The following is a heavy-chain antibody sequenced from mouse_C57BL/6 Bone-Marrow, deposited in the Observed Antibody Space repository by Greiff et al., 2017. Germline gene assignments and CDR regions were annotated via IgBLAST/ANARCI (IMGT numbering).Heavy chain of an antibody. J-gene: IGHJ4*01. CDR1: GYTFTDYN. CDR2: INPNNGGT. Sequence: VHVKQSGPELVKPGASVKMSCKASGYTFTDYNMHWVKQSHGKSLEWIGYINPNNGGTSYNQKFKGKATLTVNKSSSTAYMELRSLTSEDSAVYYCARQGITTVRYYYAMDYWGQGTSVTVSS. D-gene: IGHD1-1*01. V-gene: IGHV1-22*01. CDR3: ARQGITTVRYYYAMDY.